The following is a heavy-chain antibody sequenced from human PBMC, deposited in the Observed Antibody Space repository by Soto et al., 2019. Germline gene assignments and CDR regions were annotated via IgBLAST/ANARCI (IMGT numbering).Heavy chain of an antibody. Sequence: GASVKVSCKASGGTFSSYAISWVRQAPGQGLEWMGGIIPIFGTANYAQKFQGRVTITADESTSTAYMELSSLRSEDTAVYYCASLQLWSIEGYYFDYWGQGTLVTVSS. V-gene: IGHV1-69*13. CDR1: GGTFSSYA. D-gene: IGHD1-1*01. CDR3: ASLQLWSIEGYYFDY. J-gene: IGHJ4*02. CDR2: IIPIFGTA.